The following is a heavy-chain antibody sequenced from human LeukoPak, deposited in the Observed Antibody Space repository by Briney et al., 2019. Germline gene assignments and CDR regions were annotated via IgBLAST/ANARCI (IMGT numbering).Heavy chain of an antibody. V-gene: IGHV3-23*01. CDR1: GFTSSSYA. CDR2: ISGSGGST. CDR3: AKDVRIAAAGIKDY. Sequence: PGGSLRLSCAASGFTSSSYAMSWVRQAPGKGLEWVSAISGSGGSTYYADSVKGRFTISRDNSKNTLYLQMNSLRAEDTAVYYCAKDVRIAAAGIKDYWGQGTLVTVSS. D-gene: IGHD6-13*01. J-gene: IGHJ4*02.